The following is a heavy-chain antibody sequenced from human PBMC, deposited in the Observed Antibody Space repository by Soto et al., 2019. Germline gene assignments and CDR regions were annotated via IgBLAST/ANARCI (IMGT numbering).Heavy chain of an antibody. CDR2: INHSGST. CDR1: GGSFSGYY. Sequence: QVQLQQWGAGLLKPSETLSLTCAVYGGSFSGYYWSWIRQPPGKGLVWIGEINHSGSTNYNPSLKRRVTISVDTSKNQFTLKLSSVTAAYTAVYYCARGLHLSLRFLEWVSELRGAFDIWGQGTMVTVSS. J-gene: IGHJ3*02. CDR3: ARGLHLSLRFLEWVSELRGAFDI. D-gene: IGHD3-3*01. V-gene: IGHV4-34*01.